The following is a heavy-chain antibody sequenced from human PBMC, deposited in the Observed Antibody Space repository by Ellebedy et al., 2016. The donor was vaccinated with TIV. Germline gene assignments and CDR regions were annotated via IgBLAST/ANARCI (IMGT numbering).Heavy chain of an antibody. CDR2: IFPMFGTP. Sequence: AASVKVSCKASGGALSNSPIGWVRQAPGQGLEWMGGIFPMFGTPNYAQKFQARVTITADEPTSAAYMELRSLRSEDTAMYYCARGGAHGGGYYSWWFDPWGQGTLVTVSS. CDR1: GGALSNSP. V-gene: IGHV1-69*13. J-gene: IGHJ5*02. D-gene: IGHD2-15*01. CDR3: ARGGAHGGGYYSWWFDP.